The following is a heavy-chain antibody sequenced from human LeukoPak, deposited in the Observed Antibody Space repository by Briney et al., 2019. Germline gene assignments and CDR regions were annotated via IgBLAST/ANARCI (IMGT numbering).Heavy chain of an antibody. V-gene: IGHV5-51*01. D-gene: IGHD5-12*01. Sequence: GESLKISCKGSGYSFTSYWIGWVRQMPGKGLEWMGIIYPGDSDTRYSPSFQGQVTISADKSISTAYLQWSSLKASDTAVYYCAAYSGYDYYYYYMDVWGKGTTVTVSS. CDR2: IYPGDSDT. CDR1: GYSFTSYW. CDR3: AAYSGYDYYYYYMDV. J-gene: IGHJ6*03.